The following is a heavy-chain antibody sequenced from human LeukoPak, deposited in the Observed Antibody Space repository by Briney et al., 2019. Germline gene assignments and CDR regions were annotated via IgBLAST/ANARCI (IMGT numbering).Heavy chain of an antibody. CDR3: ARVGIKAPFDP. D-gene: IGHD3-3*02. CDR1: GGSISSYY. V-gene: IGHV4-30-4*08. CDR2: IYYSGST. Sequence: SETLSLTCTVSGGSISSYYWSWIRQPPGKGLEWIGYIYYSGSTYYNPSLKSRVTISVDTSKNQFSLKLSSVTAADTAVYYCARVGIKAPFDPWGQGTLVTVSS. J-gene: IGHJ5*02.